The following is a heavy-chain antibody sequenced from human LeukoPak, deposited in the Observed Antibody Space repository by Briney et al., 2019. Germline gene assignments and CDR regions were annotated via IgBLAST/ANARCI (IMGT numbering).Heavy chain of an antibody. CDR3: AKGGSSGDHAFDY. Sequence: GGSLRLSCAASGFTFSDYGMNWVRQAPGKGLEWVTFIGYDGISNFYADSVKGRSTISRDNSKNTLYPQMNSLRPEDTAVYYCAKGGSSGDHAFDYWGQGTLVTVSS. CDR2: IGYDGISN. J-gene: IGHJ4*02. CDR1: GFTFSDYG. V-gene: IGHV3-30*02. D-gene: IGHD2-21*02.